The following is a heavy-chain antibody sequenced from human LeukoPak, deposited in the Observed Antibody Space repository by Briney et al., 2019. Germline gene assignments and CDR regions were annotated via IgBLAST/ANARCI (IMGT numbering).Heavy chain of an antibody. J-gene: IGHJ4*02. CDR3: AKDKAPITIFGVVIQGPDY. Sequence: GGSLRLSCAASGFTFSSYAMSWVRQAPGKGLEWVSAISGSGGSTYYADSVKGRFTISRDNSKNTLYLQMNSLRAEDTAVYHCAKDKAPITIFGVVIQGPDYWGQGTPVTVSS. D-gene: IGHD3-3*01. CDR2: ISGSGGST. CDR1: GFTFSSYA. V-gene: IGHV3-23*01.